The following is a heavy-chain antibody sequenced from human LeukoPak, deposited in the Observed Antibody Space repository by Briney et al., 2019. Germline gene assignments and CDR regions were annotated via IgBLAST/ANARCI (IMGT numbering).Heavy chain of an antibody. CDR2: ISWNGGNT. CDR3: AREGIYCVNGVCYLDY. J-gene: IGHJ4*02. D-gene: IGHD2-8*01. CDR1: GFKFDDYG. V-gene: IGHV3-20*04. Sequence: RTGGSLRLSCAASGFKFDDYGMSWVRQAPGEGLEWVSGISWNGGNTGYADSVKGRFTISRDNAKNSLFLQVNSLRADDTAFYYCAREGIYCVNGVCYLDYWGQGTLVTVSS.